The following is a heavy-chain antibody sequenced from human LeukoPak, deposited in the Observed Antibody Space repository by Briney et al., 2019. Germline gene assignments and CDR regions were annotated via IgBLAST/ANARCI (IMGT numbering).Heavy chain of an antibody. V-gene: IGHV4-34*01. J-gene: IGHJ4*02. CDR1: GGSFSGYY. D-gene: IGHD2-15*01. CDR3: ARGEPATLSY. CDR2: INHSGST. Sequence: SETLSLTCTVYGGSFSGYYWSWIRQPPGKGLEWIGEINHSGSTNYNPSFKSRVTISVDTSKNQFSLKLSSVTVADTALYYCARGEPATLSYWGQGTLVTVSS.